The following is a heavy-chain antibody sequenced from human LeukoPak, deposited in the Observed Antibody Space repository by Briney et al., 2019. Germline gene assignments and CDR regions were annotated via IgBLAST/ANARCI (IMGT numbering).Heavy chain of an antibody. V-gene: IGHV4-59*01. Sequence: SETLSLTCTVSGGSISSYYWSWIRQPPGKGLEWIGYIYCSGSTNYNPSLKSRVTISVDTSKNQFSLKLSSVTAADTAVYYCARGPQVVILDYWGQGTLVTVSS. J-gene: IGHJ4*02. D-gene: IGHD3-22*01. CDR2: IYCSGST. CDR1: GGSISSYY. CDR3: ARGPQVVILDY.